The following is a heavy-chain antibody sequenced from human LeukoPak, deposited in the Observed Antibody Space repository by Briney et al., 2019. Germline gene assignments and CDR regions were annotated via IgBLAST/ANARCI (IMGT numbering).Heavy chain of an antibody. J-gene: IGHJ6*03. V-gene: IGHV5-51*01. CDR3: ARRGVTDYYYYYMDV. D-gene: IGHD2-21*02. CDR1: GYSFTSYW. CDR2: IYPGDSDT. Sequence: GESLKISCKGSGYSFTSYWIGWVRQMPGKGLEWMGIIYPGDSDTRYSPSFQGQVTISADKSISTAYLQWSSLKASDTAMYYCARRGVTDYYYYYMDVWGKGTTVTVSS.